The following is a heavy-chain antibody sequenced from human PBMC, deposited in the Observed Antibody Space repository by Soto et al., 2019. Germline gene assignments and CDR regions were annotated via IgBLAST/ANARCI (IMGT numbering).Heavy chain of an antibody. CDR3: ARKGVSNLDY. D-gene: IGHD2-8*01. V-gene: IGHV3-21*04. CDR2: ISSRSGSSK. CDR1: GFTFTTYT. J-gene: IGHJ4*02. Sequence: EVLLVESGGGLVKHGESLRLSCAASGFTFTTYTMTWVRQAPGKGLEWVSVISSRSGSSKYYADSVKGRFTISRDNAKNSLYLQMNSLSADDTATYYCARKGVSNLDYWGQGTLVTVSS.